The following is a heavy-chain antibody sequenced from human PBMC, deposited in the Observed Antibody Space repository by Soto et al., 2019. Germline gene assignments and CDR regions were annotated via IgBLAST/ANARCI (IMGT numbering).Heavy chain of an antibody. CDR3: ARGTTGQDDY. CDR1: GGSMNSHY. V-gene: IGHV4-4*07. J-gene: IGHJ4*02. D-gene: IGHD1-7*01. Sequence: ASETLSLTCTVSGGSMNSHYWSWIRQPAGKGLEWIGRLYVSGTTNYNPSLNSRVTMSVDTSKNQFSLKLRFVTAADTAVYYCARGTTGQDDYWGQGTLVTVSS. CDR2: LYVSGTT.